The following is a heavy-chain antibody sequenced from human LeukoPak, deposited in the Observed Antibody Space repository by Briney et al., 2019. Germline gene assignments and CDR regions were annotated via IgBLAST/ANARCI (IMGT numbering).Heavy chain of an antibody. V-gene: IGHV3-11*01. CDR1: GFTFSDYY. CDR2: ISSSGTTI. J-gene: IGHJ4*02. Sequence: PGGSLRLSCAASGFTFSDYYMSWIRQAPGKGLEWVSYISSSGTTIYYADSVKGRFTISRDNSKNTLYLQMDSLRAEDTAVYYCAKVQGGSIAVAGTTDYWGQGTLVTVSS. D-gene: IGHD6-19*01. CDR3: AKVQGGSIAVAGTTDY.